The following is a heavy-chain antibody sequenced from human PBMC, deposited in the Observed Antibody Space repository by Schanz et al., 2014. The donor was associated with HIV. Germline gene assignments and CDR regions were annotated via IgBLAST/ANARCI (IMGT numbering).Heavy chain of an antibody. J-gene: IGHJ4*02. Sequence: QVQLVESGGGVVQPGRSLRLSCAASGFTFSTNDMHWVRQVPGKGQERVAVISHNGNNDYYAESVKGRFTISRDNSKNTLYLQMNSLRAEDTAVYYCAKPEYDSRGNSQSHFDYWGQGTLVTVSS. CDR1: GFTFSTND. V-gene: IGHV3-30*18. CDR2: ISHNGNND. CDR3: AKPEYDSRGNSQSHFDY. D-gene: IGHD3-22*01.